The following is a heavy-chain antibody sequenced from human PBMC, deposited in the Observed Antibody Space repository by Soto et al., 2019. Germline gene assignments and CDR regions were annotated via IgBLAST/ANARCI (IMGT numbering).Heavy chain of an antibody. CDR3: AREGPAPYYYYGMDV. J-gene: IGHJ6*02. CDR1: GYSFTTYG. Sequence: QVQLVQSGGEVKKPGASVKVSCKTSGYSFTTYGISWVRQAPGQGLEWMGWISGYNGNTHYAQKFQGRFSMPTDTSTSRAYMELRSLRSDDTAVYYCAREGPAPYYYYGMDVWGQGTTVTVSS. V-gene: IGHV1-18*01. CDR2: ISGYNGNT.